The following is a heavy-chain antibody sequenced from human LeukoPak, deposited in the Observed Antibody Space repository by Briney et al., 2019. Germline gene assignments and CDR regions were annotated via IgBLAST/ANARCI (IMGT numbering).Heavy chain of an antibody. CDR2: IYPGDSDT. CDR1: GYSFTSYW. CDR3: ARVQAGVIAEYYFDY. V-gene: IGHV5-51*01. J-gene: IGHJ4*02. Sequence: GESLKISCKGSGYSFTSYWIGWVRQMPGKGLEWMGIIYPGDSDTRYSPSFQGQVTISADKSISTAYLQWSSLKASDTAMYYCARVQAGVIAEYYFDYWGQGTLVTASS. D-gene: IGHD3-10*01.